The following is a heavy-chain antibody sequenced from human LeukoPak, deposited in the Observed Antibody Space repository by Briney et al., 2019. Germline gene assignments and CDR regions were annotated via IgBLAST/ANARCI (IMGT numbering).Heavy chain of an antibody. CDR3: AKDWDAPGWFDP. V-gene: IGHV3-30*18. Sequence: PGGFLRLSCAASGFTFSSYGMHWVRQAPGKGLEWVAVISYDGSNKYYADSVKGRFTISRDNSKNTLYLQMNSLRAEDTAVYYCAKDWDAPGWFDPWGQGTLVTVSS. CDR2: ISYDGSNK. J-gene: IGHJ5*02. D-gene: IGHD1-26*01. CDR1: GFTFSSYG.